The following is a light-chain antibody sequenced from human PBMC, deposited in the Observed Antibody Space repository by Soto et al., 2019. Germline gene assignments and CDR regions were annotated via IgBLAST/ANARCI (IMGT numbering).Light chain of an antibody. V-gene: IGKV1-33*01. Sequence: DIQVTQSPSSLSASVGDRVTITCQASQDIKKYLNWYQQKPGKAPKLLISGASSLETGVPSRFSGSGSGIHFTFTISSLQPQDIATYYCQHYHSVPFTFGPGTKVDIK. CDR2: GAS. CDR3: QHYHSVPFT. J-gene: IGKJ3*01. CDR1: QDIKKY.